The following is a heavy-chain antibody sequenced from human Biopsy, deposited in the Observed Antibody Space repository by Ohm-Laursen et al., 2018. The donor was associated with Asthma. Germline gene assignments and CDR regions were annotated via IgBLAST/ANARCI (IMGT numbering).Heavy chain of an antibody. Sequence: LSLTCAASGFTFSTYSMNWVRQAPGKGLEWVSYISSSSGTIYYADSVKGRFTISRDNAKNSLYLQMNSLRDEDTAVYYCARPDPGTTPGMDVWGQGTTVTVSS. CDR2: ISSSSGTI. CDR1: GFTFSTYS. CDR3: ARPDPGTTPGMDV. D-gene: IGHD1-7*01. J-gene: IGHJ6*02. V-gene: IGHV3-48*02.